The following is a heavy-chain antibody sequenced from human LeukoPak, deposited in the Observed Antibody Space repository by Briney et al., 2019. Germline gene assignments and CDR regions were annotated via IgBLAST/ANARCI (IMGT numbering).Heavy chain of an antibody. Sequence: GESLRLSCGASGYTFSDYGMNWVRQPPGKGLEWVSHISGTSSIIQYAESVKGRFTISRDNAKSSLYLQMNSLRAEDTAVYYRTRDWDYWGQGARVTVSS. CDR1: GYTFSDYG. V-gene: IGHV3-48*04. J-gene: IGHJ4*02. CDR3: TRDWDY. CDR2: ISGTSSII.